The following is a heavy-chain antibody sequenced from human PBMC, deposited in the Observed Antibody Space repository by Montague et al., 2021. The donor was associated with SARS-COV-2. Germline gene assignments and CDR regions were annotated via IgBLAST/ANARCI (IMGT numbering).Heavy chain of an antibody. Sequence: SLTCAVYGGSFSGYYWTWIRQSPGKGLEWIGEINHSGSTNYSPSLESRVAISVDTSKNQFSLKLNSVTAADTAIYYCARATVDINMILVVITSVNHYFDSWGQGTLVTVSP. CDR2: INHSGST. CDR3: ARATVDINMILVVITSVNHYFDS. CDR1: GGSFSGYY. J-gene: IGHJ4*02. D-gene: IGHD3-22*01. V-gene: IGHV4-34*01.